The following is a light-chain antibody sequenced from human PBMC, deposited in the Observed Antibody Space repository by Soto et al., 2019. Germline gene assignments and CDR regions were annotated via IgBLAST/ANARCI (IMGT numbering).Light chain of an antibody. CDR1: QTISNY. J-gene: IGKJ1*01. Sequence: IEMTESPPSLSASIGDRVTISCRASQTISNYLNWYQQKPGKAPKLLIYAASSLRSGVRSRFSASGSGTDFTLTISSLQPEDFATYFCHQTYTSLWTFGQGTKGDIK. V-gene: IGKV1-39*01. CDR2: AAS. CDR3: HQTYTSLWT.